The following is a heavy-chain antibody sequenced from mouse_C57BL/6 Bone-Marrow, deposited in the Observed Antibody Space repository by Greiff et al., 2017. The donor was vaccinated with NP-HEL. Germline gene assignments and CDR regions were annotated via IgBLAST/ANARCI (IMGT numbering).Heavy chain of an antibody. V-gene: IGHV1-19*01. CDR1: GYTFTDYY. Sequence: EVQLQESGPVLVKPGASVKMSCKASGYTFTDYYMNWVKQSHGKSLEWIGVINPYNGGTSYNQKFKGKATLTVDKSSSTAYMELNSLTSEDSAVYYGARIDYYSNYLYAMDYWGQGTSVTVSS. CDR2: INPYNGGT. D-gene: IGHD2-5*01. CDR3: ARIDYYSNYLYAMDY. J-gene: IGHJ4*01.